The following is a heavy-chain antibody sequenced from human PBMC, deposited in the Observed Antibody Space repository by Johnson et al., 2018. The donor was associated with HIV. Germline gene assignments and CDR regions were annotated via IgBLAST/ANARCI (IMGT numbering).Heavy chain of an antibody. Sequence: VQLVESGGGVVRPGGSLRLSCAASGFTFDDYGMSWVRQAPGKGLEWVSGINWNGGSTGYADSVKGRFTISRDNAKNSLYLQMSSLGAEDTAVYYCAKDQSWIGTGHDTFDIWGQGTMVTVS. CDR1: GFTFDDYG. V-gene: IGHV3-20*04. CDR2: INWNGGST. D-gene: IGHD1-1*01. J-gene: IGHJ3*02. CDR3: AKDQSWIGTGHDTFDI.